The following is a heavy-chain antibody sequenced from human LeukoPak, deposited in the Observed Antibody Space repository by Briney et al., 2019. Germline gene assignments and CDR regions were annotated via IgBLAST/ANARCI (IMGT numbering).Heavy chain of an antibody. J-gene: IGHJ4*02. CDR2: ISSSSSYI. CDR1: GFTFSSYS. D-gene: IGHD6-19*01. V-gene: IGHV3-21*01. Sequence: GGSLRLSCAASGFTFSSYSMNWVRQAPGEGLEWVSSISSSSSYIYYADSVKGRFTISRDNAKNSLYLQMNSLRAEDTAVYYCARGHSSGWYDPGHWGQGTLVTVSS. CDR3: ARGHSSGWYDPGH.